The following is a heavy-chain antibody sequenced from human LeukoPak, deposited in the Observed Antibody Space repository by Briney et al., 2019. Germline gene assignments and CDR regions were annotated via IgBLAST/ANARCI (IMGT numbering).Heavy chain of an antibody. Sequence: GGSLRLSCAASGFSFSTYWMSWVRQAPGKGLEWVANIKEDGSETYYVDSLRGRFAISRDNVKNSLYLQINSLRAEDTAVYYCGRDSFETDIDYWGQGTLVTVSS. V-gene: IGHV3-7*01. D-gene: IGHD1-14*01. CDR2: IKEDGSET. CDR1: GFSFSTYW. J-gene: IGHJ4*02. CDR3: GRDSFETDIDY.